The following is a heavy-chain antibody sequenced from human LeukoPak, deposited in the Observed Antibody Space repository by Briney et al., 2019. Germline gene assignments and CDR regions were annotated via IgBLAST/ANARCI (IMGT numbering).Heavy chain of an antibody. Sequence: GGSLRLSCAASGFTFSSYWMSWVRQAPGKGLEWVGRIKSKTDGGTTDYAAPVKGRFTISRDDSKNTLYLQMNSLKTEDTAVYYCTTAFGPYYYYGMDVWGQRTTVTVSS. CDR3: TTAFGPYYYYGMDV. V-gene: IGHV3-15*01. CDR1: GFTFSSYW. D-gene: IGHD3-10*01. J-gene: IGHJ6*02. CDR2: IKSKTDGGTT.